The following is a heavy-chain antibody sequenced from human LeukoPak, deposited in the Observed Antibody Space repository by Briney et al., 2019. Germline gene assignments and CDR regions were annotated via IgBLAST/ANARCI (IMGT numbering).Heavy chain of an antibody. CDR1: GFTFSSYA. V-gene: IGHV3-23*01. CDR2: ISGSGGST. D-gene: IGHD3-10*01. CDR3: ARDTYYYGSGPDAFDI. Sequence: GGSLRLSCAASGFTFSSYAVSWVRQAPGKGLEWVSAISGSGGSTYYADSVKGRFTISRDNSKNTLYLQMNSLRAEDTAVYYCARDTYYYGSGPDAFDIWGQGTMVTVSS. J-gene: IGHJ3*02.